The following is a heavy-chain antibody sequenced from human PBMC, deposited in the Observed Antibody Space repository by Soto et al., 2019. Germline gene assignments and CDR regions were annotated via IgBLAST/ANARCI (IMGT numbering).Heavy chain of an antibody. V-gene: IGHV3-48*03. J-gene: IGHJ4*02. Sequence: GGSLRLSCAASGFTFSSYEMHWVRQAPGKGLEWMSYISGSGGTIYYGDSVKGRFTISRDNAENSLYLQMNSPRAEDTAVYYCAREAHYCFDYCGQGALVTVSS. CDR1: GFTFSSYE. CDR2: ISGSGGTI. CDR3: AREAHYCFDY.